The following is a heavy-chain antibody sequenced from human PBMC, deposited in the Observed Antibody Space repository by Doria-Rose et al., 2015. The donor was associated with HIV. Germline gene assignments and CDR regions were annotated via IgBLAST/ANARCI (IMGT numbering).Heavy chain of an antibody. CDR1: GVSLSSPGMG. V-gene: IGHV2-26*01. Sequence: QITLKVSGPVLVKPTETLTLTCTVSGVSLSSPGMGVSWIRQPPGKALEWLANIFSDDERSYKTSLKSRLTISGGTSKSQVVLTMTDMDPVDTATYYCARIKSSRWYHKYYFDFWGQGTLVFVSA. D-gene: IGHD6-13*01. CDR3: ARIKSSRWYHKYYFDF. CDR2: IFSDDER. J-gene: IGHJ4*02.